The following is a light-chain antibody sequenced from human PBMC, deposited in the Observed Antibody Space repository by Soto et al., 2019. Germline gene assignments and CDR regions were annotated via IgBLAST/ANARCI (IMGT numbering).Light chain of an antibody. V-gene: IGKV3-20*01. CDR3: QQYDSSPRT. J-gene: IGKJ1*01. CDR1: QSVTSNY. CDR2: AAS. Sequence: DIVLTQSPGTLSLSPGERATLSCRASQSVTSNYLAWYQQKPGQAPRILIFAASSRATGIPDKFSGSGSGTDFTLTISRLEPDDFAVYYCQQYDSSPRTFGQGTKVEIK.